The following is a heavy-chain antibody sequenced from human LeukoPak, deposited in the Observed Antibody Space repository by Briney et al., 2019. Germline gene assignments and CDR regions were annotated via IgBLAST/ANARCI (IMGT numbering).Heavy chain of an antibody. Sequence: KPSETLSLTCTVSGGSISSYYWSWIRQPPGKGLEWIGYIYYSGSTNYNPSLKSRVTISVVTSKNQFSLKLSSVTAADTAVYYCAGRTDYYDSSGYHYWGQGTLVTVSS. CDR2: IYYSGST. CDR3: AGRTDYYDSSGYHY. CDR1: GGSISSYY. J-gene: IGHJ4*02. V-gene: IGHV4-59*01. D-gene: IGHD3-22*01.